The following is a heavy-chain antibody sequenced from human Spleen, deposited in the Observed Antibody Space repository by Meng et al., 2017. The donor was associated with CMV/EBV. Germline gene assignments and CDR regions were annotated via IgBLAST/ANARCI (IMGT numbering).Heavy chain of an antibody. D-gene: IGHD3-22*01. CDR1: GFTFSGYG. V-gene: IGHV3-30*03. J-gene: IGHJ4*02. Sequence: QVQLVESGGGVVQPWRSLRLSCAASGFTFSGYGMHWIRQAPGKGLEWVAVISYDGSNKYYADSVKGRFTISRDNSKNTLHLQMNSLRAEDTAVYYCARENYFDTSDFDYWGQGSLVTVSS. CDR3: ARENYFDTSDFDY. CDR2: ISYDGSNK.